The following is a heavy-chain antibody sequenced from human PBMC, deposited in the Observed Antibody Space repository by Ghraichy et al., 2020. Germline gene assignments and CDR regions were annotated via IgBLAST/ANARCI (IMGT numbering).Heavy chain of an antibody. CDR1: GFTFDNYA. CDR2: ISYNGVTV. D-gene: IGHD2-15*01. Sequence: GGSLRLSCAASGFTFDNYAMHWVRLAPGKGLEWVSAISYNGVTVVYADSVKGRFTISRDNAKNSLYLQMNSLTSEDTALYYCAKDMRECSGGTCFPFDYWGQGTLVTVSS. CDR3: AKDMRECSGGTCFPFDY. J-gene: IGHJ4*02. V-gene: IGHV3-9*01.